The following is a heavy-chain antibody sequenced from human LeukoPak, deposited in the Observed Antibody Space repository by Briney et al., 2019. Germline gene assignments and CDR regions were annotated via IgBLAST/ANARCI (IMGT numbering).Heavy chain of an antibody. J-gene: IGHJ4*02. CDR2: INSDGSST. CDR1: GYTFTDYY. Sequence: SCKASGYTFTDYYMHWVRQAPGKGLVWVSRINSDGSSTSYADSVKGRFTISRDNAKNTLYLQMNSLRAEDTAVYYCARDRTTVDYWGQGTLVTVSS. CDR3: ARDRTTVDY. D-gene: IGHD1-1*01. V-gene: IGHV3-74*01.